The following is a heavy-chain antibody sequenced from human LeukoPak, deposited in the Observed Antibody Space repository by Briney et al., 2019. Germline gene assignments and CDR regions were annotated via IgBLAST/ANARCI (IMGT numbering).Heavy chain of an antibody. Sequence: GGSLRLSCAASGFTFSSYGMHWVRQAPGKGLEWVAVISYDGSNKYYADSVKGRFTSSRDNSKNTLYLQMNSLRAEDTAVYYCAKSMPPIYYYDSSGSPRDAFDIWGQGTMVTVSS. CDR1: GFTFSSYG. V-gene: IGHV3-30*18. D-gene: IGHD3-22*01. CDR3: AKSMPPIYYYDSSGSPRDAFDI. J-gene: IGHJ3*02. CDR2: ISYDGSNK.